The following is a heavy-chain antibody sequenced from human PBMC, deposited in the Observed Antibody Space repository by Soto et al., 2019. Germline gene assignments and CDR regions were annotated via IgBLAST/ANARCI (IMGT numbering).Heavy chain of an antibody. D-gene: IGHD2-15*01. CDR3: ARRGAYCSGGTCYHFDY. Sequence: QVHLVQSGAEVKKPGASVKVSCKASGYTFTTYGITWVRQAPGQGLEWMGWISTYNGNTNYEQKLQGRVTMTTDTLTSTAYMELRSLRSEDTAVYYCARRGAYCSGGTCYHFDYWGQGTLVTVSS. CDR1: GYTFTTYG. V-gene: IGHV1-18*04. J-gene: IGHJ4*02. CDR2: ISTYNGNT.